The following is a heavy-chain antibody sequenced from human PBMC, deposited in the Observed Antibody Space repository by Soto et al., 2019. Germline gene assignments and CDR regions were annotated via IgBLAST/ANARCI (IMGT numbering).Heavy chain of an antibody. V-gene: IGHV4-34*01. CDR2: INHSGST. D-gene: IGHD2-8*01. CDR1: GGSFNGYY. CDR3: ATSSPYCTNGVCHHDAFDI. J-gene: IGHJ3*02. Sequence: PSETLSLTCAVYGGSFNGYYWSWIRQPPGKGLEWIGEINHSGSTNYNPSLKSRVTISVDTSKNQFSLKLSSVTAADTAVYYCATSSPYCTNGVCHHDAFDIWGQGTMATVSS.